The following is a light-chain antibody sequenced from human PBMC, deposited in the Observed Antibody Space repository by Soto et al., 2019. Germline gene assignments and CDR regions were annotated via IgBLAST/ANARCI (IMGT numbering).Light chain of an antibody. V-gene: IGLV2-14*01. J-gene: IGLJ1*01. Sequence: QSVLTQPASVSGSPGQSITISCTGTSSDVGDYKYVSWYQKHPGKAPKALIYEVSNRPSGVSNRFSGSKSGNTASLTISGLQAEDGADYYRSSYTTSNTLVFGPGTKLTVL. CDR2: EVS. CDR1: SSDVGDYKY. CDR3: SSYTTSNTLV.